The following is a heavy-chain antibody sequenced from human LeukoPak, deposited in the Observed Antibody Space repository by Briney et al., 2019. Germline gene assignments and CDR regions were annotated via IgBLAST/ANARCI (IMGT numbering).Heavy chain of an antibody. J-gene: IGHJ5*02. CDR2: ISGGGGST. CDR1: GFTFSSYA. Sequence: LGGSLRLSCGVSGFTFSSYAMSWVRQAPGKGLAWVSAISGGGGSTSYADSVKGRFTISRDNSKNTLYLQMSSLRAEDTAVYYCAKVILGVNVPHWFDPWGQGTLVTVSS. D-gene: IGHD3-3*01. V-gene: IGHV3-23*01. CDR3: AKVILGVNVPHWFDP.